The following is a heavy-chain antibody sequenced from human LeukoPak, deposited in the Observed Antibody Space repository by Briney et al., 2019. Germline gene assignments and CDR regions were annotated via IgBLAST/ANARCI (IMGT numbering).Heavy chain of an antibody. J-gene: IGHJ4*02. CDR1: GFTFSSYA. Sequence: GGSLRLSCAASGFTFSSYAMSWVRQAPGKGLEWVSAISGSGGSTYYADSVKGRFTISRDNSKNTLYLQMNSLRAEDTAVYYCAKDYGGAFYDSSGYPLLLFDYWGQGTLVTVSS. CDR2: ISGSGGST. D-gene: IGHD3-22*01. V-gene: IGHV3-23*01. CDR3: AKDYGGAFYDSSGYPLLLFDY.